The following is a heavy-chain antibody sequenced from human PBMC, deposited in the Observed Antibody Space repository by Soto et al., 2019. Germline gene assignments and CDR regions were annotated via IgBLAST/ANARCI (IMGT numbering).Heavy chain of an antibody. CDR1: GFSLSTSGMR. CDR3: ARSGSIGGYYYYYGMDV. J-gene: IGHJ6*02. CDR2: IDWDDDK. V-gene: IGHV2-70*04. Sequence: SGPTLVNPTQTLTLTCTFSGFSLSTSGMRVSWIRQPPGKALEWLARIDWDDDKFYSTSLKTRLTISKDTSKNQVVLTMTNMEPGDTATYYCARSGSIGGYYYYYGMDVWGQGTTVTVSS. D-gene: IGHD3-16*01.